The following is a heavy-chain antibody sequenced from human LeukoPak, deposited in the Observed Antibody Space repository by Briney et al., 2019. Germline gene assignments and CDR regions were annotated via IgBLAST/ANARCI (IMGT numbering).Heavy chain of an antibody. CDR2: ITSSATT. CDR3: ARDLGPHSSSPNSGAFGI. V-gene: IGHV3-11*04. CDR1: GFTFSDYY. D-gene: IGHD6-6*01. J-gene: IGHJ3*02. Sequence: GGSLRLSCAASGFTFSDYYMTWIRQAPGKGLEWVSYITSSATTYYADSVKGRFTISRDNAKTSLYLQMNSLRAEDTAVYYCARDLGPHSSSPNSGAFGIWGQGTMVTVSS.